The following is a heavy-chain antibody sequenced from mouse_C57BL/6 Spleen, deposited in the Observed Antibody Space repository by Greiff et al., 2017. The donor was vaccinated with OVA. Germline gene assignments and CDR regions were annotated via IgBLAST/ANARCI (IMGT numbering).Heavy chain of an antibody. CDR3: ARSGACYNNFWFAY. V-gene: IGHV1-82*01. J-gene: IGHJ3*01. Sequence: QVQLQQSGPELVKPGASVKLSCKASGYAFSSSWMHWVKQRPGQGLEWIGRIYPGDGDTNYNGKFKGKATLTADKSSSTAYMQRSSLTSEDSAVYVCARSGACYNNFWFAYWGQGTLVTVSA. CDR1: GYAFSSSW. CDR2: IYPGDGDT. D-gene: IGHD2-5*01.